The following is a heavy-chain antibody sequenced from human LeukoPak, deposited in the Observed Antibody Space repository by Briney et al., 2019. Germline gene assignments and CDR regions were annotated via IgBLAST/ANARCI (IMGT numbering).Heavy chain of an antibody. CDR3: ARETTYPFDFDY. CDR2: ISAYNGNT. D-gene: IGHD1-7*01. Sequence: ASVKVSCKASGYTFTSYGISWVRQAPGQGLEWMGWISAYNGNTNYAQKLQGRVTMTTDTSTSTAYMELRSLRSGDTAVYYCARETTYPFDFDYWGQGTLVTVSS. J-gene: IGHJ4*02. CDR1: GYTFTSYG. V-gene: IGHV1-18*01.